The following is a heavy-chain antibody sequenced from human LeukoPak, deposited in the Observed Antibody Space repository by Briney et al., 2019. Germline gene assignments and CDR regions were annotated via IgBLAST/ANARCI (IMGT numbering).Heavy chain of an antibody. CDR3: ARGLVESGHAWFDP. J-gene: IGHJ5*02. Sequence: PSETLSLTCTVSGGSISSYYWSWIRQPPGKGLEWIGYIYYSGSTNYNPSLKSRVTISVDTSKNQFSLKVNSVTAADTAVYYCARGLVESGHAWFDPWGQGTLVTVSS. CDR1: GGSISSYY. V-gene: IGHV4-59*08. D-gene: IGHD2-2*01. CDR2: IYYSGST.